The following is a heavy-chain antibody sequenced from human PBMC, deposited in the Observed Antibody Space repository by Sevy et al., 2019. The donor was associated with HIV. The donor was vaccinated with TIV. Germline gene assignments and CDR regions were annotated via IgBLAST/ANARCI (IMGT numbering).Heavy chain of an antibody. D-gene: IGHD3-10*01. Sequence: GGSLRLSCAASGFTFSDYYMSWIRQAPGKGLEWVSYISSSSSYTNYGDSVKGRFTISRDNAKNSLYLQMNSLRAEDTAVYYCARDLREYYYGSGSSEFDPWGQGTLVTVSS. CDR1: GFTFSDYY. CDR2: ISSSSSYT. V-gene: IGHV3-11*06. CDR3: ARDLREYYYGSGSSEFDP. J-gene: IGHJ5*02.